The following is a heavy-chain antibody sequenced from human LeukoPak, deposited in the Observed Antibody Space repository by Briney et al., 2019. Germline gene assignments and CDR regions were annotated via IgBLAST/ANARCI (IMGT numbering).Heavy chain of an antibody. V-gene: IGHV4-59*01. CDR3: ARVDKHCSGEICYSGWFDP. D-gene: IGHD2-15*01. CDR1: GCSISYYY. CDR2: IYYTGST. J-gene: IGHJ5*02. Sequence: SETLSLTCTVSGCSISYYYWSWIRQPPGKGLEWIGYIYYTGSTNYNPSLKSRVTISVDTSTNQFSLRLNSVTAADTAVYFCARVDKHCSGEICYSGWFDPWGQGTLVTVSS.